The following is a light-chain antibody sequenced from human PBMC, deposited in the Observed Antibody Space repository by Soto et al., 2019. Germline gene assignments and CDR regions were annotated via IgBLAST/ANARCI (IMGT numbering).Light chain of an antibody. J-gene: IGLJ2*01. Sequence: QSALTKPPSASGSPGQSVTISCTGTSSDVGAYKYVSWYQQHTGKAPKLMIYEVNKRPSGVPGRFSGSKSGNTASLTVSGLQAEDEADYYCSSYAGNNNFVVFGGGTKLTVL. V-gene: IGLV2-8*01. CDR2: EVN. CDR1: SSDVGAYKY. CDR3: SSYAGNNNFVV.